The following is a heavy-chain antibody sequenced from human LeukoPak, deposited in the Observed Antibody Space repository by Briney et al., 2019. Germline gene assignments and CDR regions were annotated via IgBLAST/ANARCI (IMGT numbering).Heavy chain of an antibody. Sequence: GGSLRLPCAASGFTFSSYWMHWVRQAPGKGLVWVSRINSDGSSTSYADSVKGRFTISRDNAKNTLYLQMNSLRAEDTAVYYCASVKRGLLWFGELKNAFDIWGQGTMVTVSS. V-gene: IGHV3-74*01. CDR3: ASVKRGLLWFGELKNAFDI. J-gene: IGHJ3*02. D-gene: IGHD3-10*01. CDR1: GFTFSSYW. CDR2: INSDGSST.